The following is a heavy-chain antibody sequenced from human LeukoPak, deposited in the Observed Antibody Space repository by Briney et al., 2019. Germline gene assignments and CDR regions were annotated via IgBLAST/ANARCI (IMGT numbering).Heavy chain of an antibody. CDR2: IYYSGST. J-gene: IGHJ3*02. CDR3: ARHDAYYYDSSGYYADRNAFDI. CDR1: GGSISSYY. V-gene: IGHV4-59*08. Sequence: SETLSLTCTASGGSISSYYWSWIRQPPGKGLEWIGYIYYSGSTNYNPSLKSRVTISVDTSKNQFSLKLSSVTAADTAVYYCARHDAYYYDSSGYYADRNAFDIWGQGTMVTVSS. D-gene: IGHD3-22*01.